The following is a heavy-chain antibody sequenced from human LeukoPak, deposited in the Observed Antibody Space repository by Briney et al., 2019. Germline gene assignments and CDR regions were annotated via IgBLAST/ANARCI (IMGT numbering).Heavy chain of an antibody. CDR1: GASISSSSYF. D-gene: IGHD3-10*01. Sequence: SETLSLTGTVSGASISSSSYFGGWIRQPPGKGLEWIGSIYYSGNTYYNPSLKSRVTISVDTSNNQFSLKLSSVTAADTAVYYCARLKEGIDYWGQGTLVTVSS. J-gene: IGHJ4*02. CDR2: IYYSGNT. V-gene: IGHV4-39*01. CDR3: ARLKEGIDY.